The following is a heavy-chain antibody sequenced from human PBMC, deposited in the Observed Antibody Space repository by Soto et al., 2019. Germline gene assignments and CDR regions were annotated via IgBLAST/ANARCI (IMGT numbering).Heavy chain of an antibody. CDR2: IIPIFGTA. J-gene: IGHJ4*02. V-gene: IGHV1-69*06. CDR1: GGTFSSYA. CDR3: ARGSITIFGVVPPDDY. D-gene: IGHD3-3*01. Sequence: ASVKVSCKASGGTFSSYAISWVRQAPGQGLEWMGGIIPIFGTANYAQKFQGRVTITADKSTSTAYMELSSLRSEDTAVYYCARGSITIFGVVPPDDYWGQGTLVTVSS.